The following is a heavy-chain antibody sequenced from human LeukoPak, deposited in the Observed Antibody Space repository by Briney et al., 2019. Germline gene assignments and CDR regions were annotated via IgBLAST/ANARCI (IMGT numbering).Heavy chain of an antibody. J-gene: IGHJ6*03. CDR3: ARVGAGGTLYYYMDV. V-gene: IGHV1-69*13. D-gene: IGHD1-26*01. CDR2: IIPIFGTA. Sequence: SVKVSCKASGGTFSSYAISWVRQAPGQGLEWMGGIIPIFGTANYAQKFQGRVTSTADESTSTAYMELSSLRSEDTAVYYCARVGAGGTLYYYMDVWGKGTTVTVSS. CDR1: GGTFSSYA.